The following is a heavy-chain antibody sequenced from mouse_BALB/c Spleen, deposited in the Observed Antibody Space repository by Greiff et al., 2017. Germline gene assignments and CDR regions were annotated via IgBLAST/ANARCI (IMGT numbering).Heavy chain of an antibody. D-gene: IGHD1-1*01. CDR2: IDPANGDT. J-gene: IGHJ2*01. CDR3: NAFYYGSSFDY. V-gene: IGHV14-4*02. Sequence: EVQLHQSGAELVRSGASVKLSCTASGFNIKDYYMHWVKQRPEQGLEWIGWIDPANGDTEYAPKFQGKATMTADTSSNTAYLQLSSLTSEDTAVYYCNAFYYGSSFDYWGQGTTLTVSS. CDR1: GFNIKDYY.